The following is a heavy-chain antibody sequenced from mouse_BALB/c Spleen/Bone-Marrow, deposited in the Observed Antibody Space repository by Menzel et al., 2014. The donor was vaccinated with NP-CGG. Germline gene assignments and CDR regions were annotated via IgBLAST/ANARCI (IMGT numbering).Heavy chain of an antibody. J-gene: IGHJ1*01. V-gene: IGHV7-3*02. CDR3: GRDNASSPSYWYFND. CDR2: IRNEANGYTT. Sequence: EVQLAESGGGLVQPGGSLRLSCATSGFTFTDYYMTWVRQPSGKALEWLSFIRNEANGYTTEYSASVKGRFTISRDNSQSILYLQMNTLRGEDSATYYCGRDNASSPSYWYFNDWGEGTTVTVSS. CDR1: GFTFTDYY. D-gene: IGHD1-1*01.